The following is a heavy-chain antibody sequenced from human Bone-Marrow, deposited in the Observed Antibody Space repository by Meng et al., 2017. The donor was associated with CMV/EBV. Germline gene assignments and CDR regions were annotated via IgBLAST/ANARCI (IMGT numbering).Heavy chain of an antibody. Sequence: ASVKVSCKASGYTFTGYYMHWVRQAPGQGLEWMGWISTYNGNTNYAQKFQGRVTMTTDTSTSTAYMEVRSLRSDDTAVYYCARGSAALDYWGQGALVTVSS. CDR3: ARGSAALDY. J-gene: IGHJ4*02. V-gene: IGHV1-18*04. CDR1: GYTFTGYY. D-gene: IGHD6-25*01. CDR2: ISTYNGNT.